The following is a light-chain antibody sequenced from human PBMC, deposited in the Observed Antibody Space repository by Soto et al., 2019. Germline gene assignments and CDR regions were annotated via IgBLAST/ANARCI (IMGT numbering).Light chain of an antibody. Sequence: EIVLTQSPATLSLSPGERATLSCRASQSVGTSLAWFQHKPGQAPRLLLYAASNRAAGIPVRFSGSGSGTDFTLTISSLEPEDFAVYYCQQRNNWLTFGGGTKVEIK. V-gene: IGKV3-11*01. CDR1: QSVGTS. CDR3: QQRNNWLT. CDR2: AAS. J-gene: IGKJ4*01.